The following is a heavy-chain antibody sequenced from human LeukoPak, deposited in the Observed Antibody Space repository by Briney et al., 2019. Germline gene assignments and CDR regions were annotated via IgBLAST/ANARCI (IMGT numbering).Heavy chain of an antibody. CDR1: GYTLTRYY. J-gene: IGHJ4*02. CDR3: ASDFYLSRGTQWLLTY. D-gene: IGHD3-22*01. V-gene: IGHV1-2*02. CDR2: INPNSGGR. Sequence: APVKVSCKPSGYTLTRYYMHWVRQAPGQRLEWMGWINPNSGGRNYAQKFQDRVTMTRNTYISTDYMELSRLRADDAAVYDCASDFYLSRGTQWLLTYWGQGTLVTVSS.